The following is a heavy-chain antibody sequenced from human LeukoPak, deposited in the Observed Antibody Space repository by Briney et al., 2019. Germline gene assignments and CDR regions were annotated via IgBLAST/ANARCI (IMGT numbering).Heavy chain of an antibody. V-gene: IGHV2-70*04. CDR3: AREGGIMITFGGVIEPYYFDY. Sequence: SGPALVRPTQTLTLTCTFSWFSLSTSGMRVSWIRQPPVKALEGLARIDWDDDKFYSTSLKTRLTISKDTSKNQVVLTMTNMDPADTATYYCAREGGIMITFGGVIEPYYFDYWGQGTLVTVSS. CDR2: IDWDDDK. J-gene: IGHJ4*02. CDR1: WFSLSTSGMR. D-gene: IGHD3-16*02.